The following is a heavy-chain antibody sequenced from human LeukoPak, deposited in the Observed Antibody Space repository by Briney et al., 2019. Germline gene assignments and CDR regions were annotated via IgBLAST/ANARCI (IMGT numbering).Heavy chain of an antibody. CDR2: IIPIFGTA. CDR1: GGTFSSYA. D-gene: IGHD3-16*01. J-gene: IGHJ6*04. V-gene: IGHV1-69*06. Sequence: GASVKVSCKASGGTFSSYAISWVRQAPGQGLEWMGGIIPIFGTANYAQKFQGRVTITADKSTSTAYMELSSLRSEDTAVYYCARAGLGTTYYDYVWGSSVVDVWGKGTTVTISS. CDR3: ARAGLGTTYYDYVWGSSVVDV.